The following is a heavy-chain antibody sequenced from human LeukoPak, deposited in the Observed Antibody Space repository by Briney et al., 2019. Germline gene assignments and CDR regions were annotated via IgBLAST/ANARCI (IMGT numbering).Heavy chain of an antibody. CDR2: FYYSGST. J-gene: IGHJ6*03. CDR1: GGSISSGDYY. CDR3: AREADTAMVRVDYYYMDV. V-gene: IGHV4-30-4*08. Sequence: SETLSLTCTVSGGSISSGDYYWSWIRRPPGKGLEWIGYFYYSGSTYYNPSLKSRVTISVDTSKNQFSLKLSSVTAADTAVYYCAREADTAMVRVDYYYMDVWGKGTTVTVSS. D-gene: IGHD5-18*01.